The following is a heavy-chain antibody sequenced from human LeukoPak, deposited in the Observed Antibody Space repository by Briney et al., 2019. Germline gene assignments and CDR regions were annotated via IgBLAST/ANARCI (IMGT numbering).Heavy chain of an antibody. D-gene: IGHD6-6*01. Sequence: SETLSLTCGVSGGSFSGYYWTWIRQPPGKGLEWVGEVNHGGSTNYNPSLKGRVTLSLDMSKKQVSLTLNSATAADTAVYYCARPAGGGQVAFRPKPNFLYWGPGTLVVVSS. CDR2: VNHGGST. V-gene: IGHV4-34*01. CDR1: GGSFSGYY. CDR3: ARPAGGGQVAFRPKPNFLY. J-gene: IGHJ4*02.